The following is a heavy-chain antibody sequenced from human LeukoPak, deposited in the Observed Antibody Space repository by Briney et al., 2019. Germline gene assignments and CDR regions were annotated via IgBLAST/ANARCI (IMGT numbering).Heavy chain of an antibody. D-gene: IGHD3-22*01. J-gene: IGHJ2*01. V-gene: IGHV3-30-3*01. CDR1: GFTFSSYA. Sequence: TGGSLRLSCAASGFTFSSYAMHWVRQAPGKGLEWVAVISYDGSNKYYADSVKGRFTISRDNSKNTLYLQMNSLRAEDTAVYYCARSQYYYDSSGYYYAGLLGYFDPWGRGTLVTVSS. CDR3: ARSQYYYDSSGYYYAGLLGYFDP. CDR2: ISYDGSNK.